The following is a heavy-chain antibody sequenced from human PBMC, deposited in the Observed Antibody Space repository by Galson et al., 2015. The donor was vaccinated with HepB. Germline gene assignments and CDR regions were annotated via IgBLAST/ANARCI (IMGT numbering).Heavy chain of an antibody. CDR3: ARGRPMGEGVIPVYYYYMDV. D-gene: IGHD3-16*02. CDR1: GGTFSSYA. J-gene: IGHJ6*03. V-gene: IGHV1-69*10. CDR2: IIPILGIA. Sequence: SVKVSCKASGGTFSSYAISWVRQAPGQGLEWMGGIIPILGIANYAQKFQGRVTITADKSTSTAYMELSSLRSEDTAVYYCARGRPMGEGVIPVYYYYMDVWGKGTTVTVSS.